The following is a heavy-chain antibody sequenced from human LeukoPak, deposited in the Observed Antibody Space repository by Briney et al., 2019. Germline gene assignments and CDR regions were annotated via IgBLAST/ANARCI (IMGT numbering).Heavy chain of an antibody. D-gene: IGHD1-26*01. V-gene: IGHV3-21*01. CDR3: ARDRGSYQDAEDVFVV. CDR2: ISSGSSYI. J-gene: IGHJ4*02. Sequence: GGSLRLSCAASGFTFRSYSMNWVRQAPGKGLEWVSSISSGSSYIYYADSVKGRFTMSRDNAKNSLYLQMNSLRAEDTAVYYCARDRGSYQDAEDVFVVWGQGTLVTVSS. CDR1: GFTFRSYS.